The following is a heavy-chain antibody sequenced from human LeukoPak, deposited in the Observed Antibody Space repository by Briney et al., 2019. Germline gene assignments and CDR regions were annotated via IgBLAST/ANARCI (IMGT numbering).Heavy chain of an antibody. D-gene: IGHD6-19*01. CDR3: ARDLDNSGWYAFDY. CDR2: THYSGST. Sequence: SETLSLTCSVFGGSISRYYWSWMRQPPGKGLEWIGYTHYSGSTSYNPSLKSRVIISVDTSKNQLSLKLSSVTAADTAVYYCARDLDNSGWYAFDYWGQGNLVTVSS. J-gene: IGHJ4*02. V-gene: IGHV4-59*01. CDR1: GGSISRYY.